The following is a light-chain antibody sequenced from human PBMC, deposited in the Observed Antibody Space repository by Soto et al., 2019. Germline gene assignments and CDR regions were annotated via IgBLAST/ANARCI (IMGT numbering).Light chain of an antibody. Sequence: QSALTQPASVSGSPGQSITISCTGTSSDVGGYNYVSWYQQHPGKAPKLMIFDVSNRPSGVSNRFSGSKSGTTTSLTISGLQAEDEADYYCSSYTSSSTPYVFGTGTKLTVL. J-gene: IGLJ1*01. CDR1: SSDVGGYNY. CDR2: DVS. CDR3: SSYTSSSTPYV. V-gene: IGLV2-14*01.